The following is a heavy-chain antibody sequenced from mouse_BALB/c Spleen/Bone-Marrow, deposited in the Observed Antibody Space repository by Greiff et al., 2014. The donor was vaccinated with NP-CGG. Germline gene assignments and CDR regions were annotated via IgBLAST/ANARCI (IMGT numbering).Heavy chain of an antibody. D-gene: IGHD1-1*02. CDR1: GFTFSDFY. CDR2: ISNGGTYT. CDR3: ARSGERYGAMDY. Sequence: DVMLVESGGGFVKPGGSLKRSCAASGFTFSDFYMFWFRQTPEKRLEWVATISNGGTYTYYPDRVKGRFTISRENAKNNLHLQMSSLKSEDTAMYYCARSGERYGAMDYWGQGTSVTVTS. J-gene: IGHJ4*01. V-gene: IGHV5-4*02.